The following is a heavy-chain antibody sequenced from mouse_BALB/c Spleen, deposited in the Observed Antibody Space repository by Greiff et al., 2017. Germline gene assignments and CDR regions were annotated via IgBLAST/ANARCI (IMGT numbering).Heavy chain of an antibody. CDR2: IWSGGST. J-gene: IGHJ4*01. V-gene: IGHV2-2*02. Sequence: VQLQQSGPGLVQPSQSLSITCTVSGFSLTSYGVHWVRQSPGKGLEWLGVIWSGGSTDYNAAFISRLSIIKDNSKSQVFFKMNSLLANDTAIYYCARTLGDYAMDYWGQGTSVTVSS. CDR1: GFSLTSYG. CDR3: ARTLGDYAMDY. D-gene: IGHD4-1*01.